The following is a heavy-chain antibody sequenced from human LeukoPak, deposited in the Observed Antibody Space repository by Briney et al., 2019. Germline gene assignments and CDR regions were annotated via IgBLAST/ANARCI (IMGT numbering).Heavy chain of an antibody. D-gene: IGHD3-22*01. Sequence: GGSLRLSCAASGFTFSSYAMSWVRQAPGKGLEWVSAISGSGGSTYYADSVKGRFTTSRDNSKNTLYLQMNSLRAEDTAVYYCAKDVGYYYDSSGYEGAFDIWGQGTVVTVSS. CDR2: ISGSGGST. V-gene: IGHV3-23*01. CDR3: AKDVGYYYDSSGYEGAFDI. CDR1: GFTFSSYA. J-gene: IGHJ3*02.